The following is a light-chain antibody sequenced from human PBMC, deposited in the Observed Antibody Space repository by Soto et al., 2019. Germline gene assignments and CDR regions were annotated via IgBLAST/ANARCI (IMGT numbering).Light chain of an antibody. V-gene: IGKV1-9*01. CDR1: QAISSY. Sequence: DIQLTQSPSFLSASVGDRVTITCRASQAISSYLVWYQQKPGKAPKLLISEASTLESGVPSRFSGSGSGTEFTLRISSLQPEDFAIYYCQQLNSYPLTFGGGTKVEIK. CDR3: QQLNSYPLT. J-gene: IGKJ4*01. CDR2: EAS.